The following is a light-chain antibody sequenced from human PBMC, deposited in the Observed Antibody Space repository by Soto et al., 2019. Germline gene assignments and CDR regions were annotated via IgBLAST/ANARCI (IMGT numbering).Light chain of an antibody. CDR1: QSVSSSY. J-gene: IGKJ3*01. V-gene: IGKV3-20*01. Sequence: EIVLTQSPGTLSLSPGERATLSCRASQSVSSSYLAWYQQKPGQAPRLLIYGASSRATGIPDRFSGSGSGTDFTLTISRLETEDFAVYYCQQYGRSPPFSFGPGTKVDSK. CDR2: GAS. CDR3: QQYGRSPPFS.